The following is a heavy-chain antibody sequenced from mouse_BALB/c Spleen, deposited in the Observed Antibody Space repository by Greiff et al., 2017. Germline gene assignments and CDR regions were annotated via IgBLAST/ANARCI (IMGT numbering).Heavy chain of an antibody. CDR1: GFSLTSYG. CDR2: IWSGGST. Sequence: LQESGPGLVQPSQSLSITCTVSGFSLTSYGVHWVRQSPGKGLEWLGVIWSGGSTDYNAAFISRLSISKDNSKSQVFFKMNSLQANDTAIYYCARNAYDFPFAYWGQGTLVTVSA. D-gene: IGHD2-4*01. V-gene: IGHV2-2*02. CDR3: ARNAYDFPFAY. J-gene: IGHJ3*01.